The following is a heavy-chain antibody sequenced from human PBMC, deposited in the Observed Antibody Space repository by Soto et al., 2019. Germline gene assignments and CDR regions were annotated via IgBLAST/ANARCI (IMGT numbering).Heavy chain of an antibody. V-gene: IGHV1-69*04. Sequence: SVKVSCKASGGTFSSYTISWVRQAPGQGLEWMGRIIPILGIANYAQKFQGRVTITADKSTSTAYMELSSLRSEDTAVYYCARETTVTTFYFDYWGQGTLVNVSS. CDR2: IIPILGIA. D-gene: IGHD4-17*01. CDR3: ARETTVTTFYFDY. CDR1: GGTFSSYT. J-gene: IGHJ4*02.